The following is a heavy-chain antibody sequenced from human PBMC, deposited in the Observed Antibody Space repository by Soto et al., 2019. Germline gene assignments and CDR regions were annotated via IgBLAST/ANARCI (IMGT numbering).Heavy chain of an antibody. CDR3: ARGLTTVYLMRRYYAFDI. D-gene: IGHD4-4*01. CDR2: IKRSGNT. V-gene: IGHV4-34*01. CDR1: GGYFHDDY. Sequence: QVQLQQWGAGLLKPSETLSLTCGVYGGYFHDDYWSGIRQSPGKGLEWIGEIKRSGNTYYNPSLGIRVSTSIDLSKNQFALSLTSVPAADTAVYYCARGLTTVYLMRRYYAFDIWSQGTMVTVSS. J-gene: IGHJ3*02.